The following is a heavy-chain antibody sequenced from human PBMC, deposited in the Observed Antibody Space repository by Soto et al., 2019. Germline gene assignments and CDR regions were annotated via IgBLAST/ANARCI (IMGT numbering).Heavy chain of an antibody. CDR2: IYHSGST. CDR1: GGSISSGDYS. CDR3: ARREFDSSTRRNWFDP. V-gene: IGHV4-30-2*01. D-gene: IGHD2-2*01. Sequence: PSETLSLTCTVSGGSISSGDYSWSWIRQPPGKGLEWIGYIYHSGSTYYNPSLKSRVTISVDRSKNQFSLKLSSVTAADTAVYYCARREFDSSTRRNWFDPWGQGTLVTVSS. J-gene: IGHJ5*02.